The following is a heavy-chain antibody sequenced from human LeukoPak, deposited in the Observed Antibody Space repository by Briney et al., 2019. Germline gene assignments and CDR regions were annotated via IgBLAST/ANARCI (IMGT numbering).Heavy chain of an antibody. CDR3: ARESAGAMGY. V-gene: IGHV3-43D*03. CDR1: GFTFDDYA. Sequence: PGGSLRLSCAASGFTFDDYAMHWVRQAPGKGLEWVSLISWDGGSTYYADSVKGRFTISRDNAKNSLYLQMNSLRAEDTAVYYCARESAGAMGYWGQGTLVTVSS. J-gene: IGHJ4*02. D-gene: IGHD1-26*01. CDR2: ISWDGGST.